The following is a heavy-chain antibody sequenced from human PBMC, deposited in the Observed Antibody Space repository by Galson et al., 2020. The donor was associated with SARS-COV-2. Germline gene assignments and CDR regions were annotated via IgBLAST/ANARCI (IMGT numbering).Heavy chain of an antibody. CDR3: ARDRAVVGTPMRFDP. V-gene: IGHV1-18*01. D-gene: IGHD6-19*01. Sequence: ASVKVSCKASGYTLTYYGITWVRQAPGQGLEWMGWIGADSANTNFAQKFQGRVTLTTDTSTSTAYMELRSLRSDDTAVYYCARDRAVVGTPMRFDPWGQGTLVTVSS. CDR1: GYTLTYYG. J-gene: IGHJ5*02. CDR2: IGADSANT.